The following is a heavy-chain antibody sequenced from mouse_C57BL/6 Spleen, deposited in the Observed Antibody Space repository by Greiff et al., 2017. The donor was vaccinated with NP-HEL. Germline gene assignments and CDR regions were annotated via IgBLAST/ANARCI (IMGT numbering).Heavy chain of an antibody. V-gene: IGHV1-39*01. Sequence: LEESGPELVKPGASVKISCKASGYSFTDYNMNWVKQSNGKSLEWIGVINPNYGTTSYNQKFKGKATLTVDQSSSTAYMQRNSLTSEDSAVYYCARRRESHYYAMDYWGQGTSVTVSS. CDR2: INPNYGTT. CDR1: GYSFTDYN. J-gene: IGHJ4*01. CDR3: ARRRESHYYAMDY.